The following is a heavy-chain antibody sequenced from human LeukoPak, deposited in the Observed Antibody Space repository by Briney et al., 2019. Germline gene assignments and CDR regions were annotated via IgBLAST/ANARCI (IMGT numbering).Heavy chain of an antibody. CDR1: GFTISNYW. D-gene: IGHD3-10*01. Sequence: GGSLRLSCAASGFTISNYWMSWVRQAPGKGLEWVANIKQDGSENYYVDSVKGRFTISRDNAKNSLYLQMNSLRAEDTAVYYCASSVLSFGDYWGQGILVTVSS. CDR2: IKQDGSEN. CDR3: ASSVLSFGDY. J-gene: IGHJ4*02. V-gene: IGHV3-7*03.